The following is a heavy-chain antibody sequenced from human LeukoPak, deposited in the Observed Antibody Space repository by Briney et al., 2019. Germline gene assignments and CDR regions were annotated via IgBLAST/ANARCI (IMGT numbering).Heavy chain of an antibody. CDR3: AKDWGYSYGYFDY. CDR2: ISDDGRSK. V-gene: IGHV3-30*18. Sequence: GGSLRLSCAAYGFIFSSYGMHWVRQAPGKGLEWVIFISDDGRSKDYADSVKGRFTISRDDSKNTLYLQMNSLRAEDAAVYYCAKDWGYSYGYFDYWGQGTLVTVSS. CDR1: GFIFSSYG. D-gene: IGHD5-18*01. J-gene: IGHJ4*02.